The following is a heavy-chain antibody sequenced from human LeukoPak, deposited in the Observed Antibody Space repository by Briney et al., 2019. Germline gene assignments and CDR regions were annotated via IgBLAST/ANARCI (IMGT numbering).Heavy chain of an antibody. CDR2: ISSNGGST. V-gene: IGHV3-64*01. J-gene: IGHJ6*02. Sequence: PGGSLRLSCAASGFTFSSYAMHWVRQAPGKGLEYVSAISSNGGSTYYANSVKGRFTISRDNSKNTLYLQMGSLRAEDMAVYYCAREHDGAACQGMDVWGQGTTVTVSS. D-gene: IGHD6-13*01. CDR1: GFTFSSYA. CDR3: AREHDGAACQGMDV.